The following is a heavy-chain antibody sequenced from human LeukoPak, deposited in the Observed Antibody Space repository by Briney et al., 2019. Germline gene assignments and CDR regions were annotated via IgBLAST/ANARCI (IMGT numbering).Heavy chain of an antibody. CDR2: ISSSSGYI. J-gene: IGHJ4*02. CDR3: AVPLYDSSGYWDFDY. D-gene: IGHD3-22*01. CDR1: GFTFSSYS. V-gene: IGHV3-21*01. Sequence: GGSLRLSCAASGFTFSSYSMNWVRQAPGKGLEWVSSISSSSGYIYYADSVKGRFTISRDNAKNSLYLQMNSLRAEDTAVYYCAVPLYDSSGYWDFDYWGQGTLVTVSS.